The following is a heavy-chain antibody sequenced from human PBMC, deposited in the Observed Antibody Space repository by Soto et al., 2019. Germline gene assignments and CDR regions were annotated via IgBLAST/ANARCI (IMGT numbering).Heavy chain of an antibody. CDR2: IWYDGSNK. V-gene: IGHV3-33*03. Sequence: QVQLVESGGGVVQPGRSLRLSCAASGFTFSSYGVHWVRQAPGKGLEWVAVIWYDGSNKYYVDSVKGRFTISRDNSKNTLYLQMSSLRADDTAVYYCARGYYGSGTYGGYYFDYWGQGTLVTVSS. J-gene: IGHJ4*02. CDR1: GFTFSSYG. CDR3: ARGYYGSGTYGGYYFDY. D-gene: IGHD3-10*01.